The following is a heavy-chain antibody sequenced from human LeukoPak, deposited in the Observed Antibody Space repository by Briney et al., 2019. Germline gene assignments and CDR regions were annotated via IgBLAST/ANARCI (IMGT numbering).Heavy chain of an antibody. CDR1: GGSISSGDYY. CDR3: ARVNYGSATKEDY. D-gene: IGHD3-10*01. V-gene: IGHV4-31*03. Sequence: SQTLSLTCTVSGGSISSGDYYWSWIRQHPGKGQEWIGYIYYSGSAYYNPSLKSRVTISVDTSENQFSLKLSSVTAADTAVYYCARVNYGSATKEDYWGQGTLVTVSS. J-gene: IGHJ4*02. CDR2: IYYSGSA.